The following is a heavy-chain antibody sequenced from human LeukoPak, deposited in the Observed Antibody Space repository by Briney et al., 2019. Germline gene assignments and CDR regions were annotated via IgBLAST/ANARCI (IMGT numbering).Heavy chain of an antibody. V-gene: IGHV3-53*01. CDR3: ARDRSYGSFDY. J-gene: IGHJ4*02. CDR1: GFTVSSNY. D-gene: IGHD5-18*01. CDR2: IYSGGTT. Sequence: PGGSLRLSCAASGFTVSSNYMSWVRQAPGKGLEWVSVIYSGGTTGYVDSVKGRFTISRDNAKNSLYLQMNSLRAEDTALYHCARDRSYGSFDYWGQGTLVTVSS.